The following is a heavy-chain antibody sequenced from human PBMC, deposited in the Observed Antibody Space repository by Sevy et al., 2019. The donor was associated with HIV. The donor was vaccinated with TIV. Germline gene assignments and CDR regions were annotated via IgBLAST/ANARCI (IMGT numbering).Heavy chain of an antibody. CDR1: GFTFSSYW. Sequence: GGSLRLSCAASGFTFSSYWMSWVRQAPGKGLEWVANIKQDGSEKYYVDSVKGRSTISRDNAKNSLYLEMNGLRAEGTAVYYGARDAPGGYSSSWYRVARIYYMDVWGKGTTVTVSS. CDR3: ARDAPGGYSSSWYRVARIYYMDV. J-gene: IGHJ6*03. CDR2: IKQDGSEK. D-gene: IGHD6-13*01. V-gene: IGHV3-7*03.